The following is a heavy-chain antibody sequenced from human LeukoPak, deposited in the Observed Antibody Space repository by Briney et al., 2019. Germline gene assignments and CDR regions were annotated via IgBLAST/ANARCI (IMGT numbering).Heavy chain of an antibody. D-gene: IGHD4-17*01. CDR1: GGSISSYY. Sequence: PSETLSLTCTVSGGSISSYYWSWIRQPPGKGLEWIGYIYYSGSTNYNPSLKSRVTISVDTSKNQFSLKLSSVTAADTAVYYCARTTSPIHKRNWFDPWGQGTLVTVSS. V-gene: IGHV4-59*01. CDR3: ARTTSPIHKRNWFDP. CDR2: IYYSGST. J-gene: IGHJ5*02.